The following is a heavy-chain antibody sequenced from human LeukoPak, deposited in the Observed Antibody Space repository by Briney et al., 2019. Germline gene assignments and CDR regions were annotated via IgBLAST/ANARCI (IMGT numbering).Heavy chain of an antibody. CDR2: INKDGSEK. CDR3: ARDIWRSFDF. D-gene: IGHD2-15*01. CDR1: GFTFSAYW. Sequence: GGSLRLSCAVSGFTFSAYWKAWVRQAPGKGLECVANINKDGSEKYYVDSVKGRFTISRDNANNSLYLQMNSLRVEDTAVYYCARDIWRSFDFRGQGSLVTVSS. J-gene: IGHJ5*01. V-gene: IGHV3-7*01.